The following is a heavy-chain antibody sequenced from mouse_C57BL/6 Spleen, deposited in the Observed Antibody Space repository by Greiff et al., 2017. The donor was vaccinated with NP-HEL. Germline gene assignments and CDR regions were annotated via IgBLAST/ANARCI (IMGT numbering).Heavy chain of an antibody. CDR3: ARGTYDYDGAWFAY. V-gene: IGHV1-76*01. CDR1: GYTFTDYY. CDR2: IYPGSGNT. D-gene: IGHD2-4*01. J-gene: IGHJ3*01. Sequence: VKLVESGAELVRPGASVKLSCKASGYTFTDYYINWVKQRPGQGLEWIARIYPGSGNTYYNEKFKGKATLTAEKSSSTAYMQLSSLTSEDSAVYFCARGTYDYDGAWFAYWGQGTLVTVSA.